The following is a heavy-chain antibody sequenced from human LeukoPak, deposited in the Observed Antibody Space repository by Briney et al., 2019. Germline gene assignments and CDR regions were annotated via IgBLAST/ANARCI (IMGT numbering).Heavy chain of an antibody. D-gene: IGHD2-2*01. CDR2: INANSGGT. CDR1: GYTFTGYY. Sequence: AASVKVPCKASGYTFTGYYMHWVRQAPGQGLEWMGWINANSGGTNYAQKFQGRVTMTRDTSISTAYMELSRLRSDDTAVYYCARGRRIVVVPAATTTKFDYWGQGTLVTVSS. CDR3: ARGRRIVVVPAATTTKFDY. J-gene: IGHJ4*02. V-gene: IGHV1-2*02.